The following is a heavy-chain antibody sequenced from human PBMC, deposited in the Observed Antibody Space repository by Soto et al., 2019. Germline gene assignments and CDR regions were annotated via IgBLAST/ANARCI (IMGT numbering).Heavy chain of an antibody. CDR3: VRRVSGNYYY. J-gene: IGHJ4*02. Sequence: EVQLAESGGGMVQPGGSLRLSCVASGFTFSSYDMHWVRQAPGKGLEYVSSISSNGGTTYYGNSVKGRFTISRDNSKNTLYIQMGSLRAEDMAVYYCVRRVSGNYYYWGQGTLVTAS. D-gene: IGHD1-7*01. V-gene: IGHV3-64*01. CDR2: ISSNGGTT. CDR1: GFTFSSYD.